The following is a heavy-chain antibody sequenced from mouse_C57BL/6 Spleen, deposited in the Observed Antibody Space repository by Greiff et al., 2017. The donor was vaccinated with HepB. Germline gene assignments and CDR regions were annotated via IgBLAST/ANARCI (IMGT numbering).Heavy chain of an antibody. V-gene: IGHV2-2*01. CDR3: AVPIYYGYDYYAMDY. CDR1: GFSLTSYG. J-gene: IGHJ4*01. CDR2: IWSGGST. Sequence: VQLVESGPGLVQPSQSLSITCTVSGFSLTSYGVHWVRQSPGKGLEWLGVIWSGGSTDYNAAFISRLSISKDNSKSQVFFKMNNLQADDTAIYYCAVPIYYGYDYYAMDYWGQGTSVTVSS. D-gene: IGHD2-2*01.